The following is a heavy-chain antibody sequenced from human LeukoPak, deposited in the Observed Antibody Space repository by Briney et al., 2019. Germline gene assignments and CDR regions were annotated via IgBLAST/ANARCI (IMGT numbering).Heavy chain of an antibody. CDR2: IYYSGST. CDR1: GGSISSYY. CDR3: ARTTAGRYNWFDP. D-gene: IGHD6-13*01. Sequence: SETLSLTCTVSGGSISSYYWSWIRQPPGKGLEWIGYIYYSGSTNYNPSLKSRVTISVDTSKNQFSLKLSSVTAADTAVYYCARTTAGRYNWFDPWGQGTLVTVSS. J-gene: IGHJ5*02. V-gene: IGHV4-59*01.